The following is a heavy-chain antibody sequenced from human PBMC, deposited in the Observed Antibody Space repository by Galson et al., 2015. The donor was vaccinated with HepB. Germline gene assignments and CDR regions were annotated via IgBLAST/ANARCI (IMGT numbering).Heavy chain of an antibody. CDR2: MNPNSGNT. V-gene: IGHV1-8*01. D-gene: IGHD2-15*01. CDR1: GYTFTSYD. CDR3: ARGGYCSGGSCYWVYYYYYYMDV. Sequence: SVKVSCKASGYTFTSYDINWVRQATGQGLEWMGWMNPNSGNTGYAQKFQGRVTMTRNTSISTAYMELSSLRSEDTAVYYCARGGYCSGGSCYWVYYYYYYMDVWGKGTTVTVSS. J-gene: IGHJ6*03.